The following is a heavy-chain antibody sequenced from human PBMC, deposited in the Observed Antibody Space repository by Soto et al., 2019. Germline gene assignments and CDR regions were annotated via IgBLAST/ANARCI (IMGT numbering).Heavy chain of an antibody. CDR2: ISYDGTNK. D-gene: IGHD6-13*01. J-gene: IGHJ4*02. V-gene: IGHV3-30*01. Sequence: QVQLVESGGSMVQPGRSLRLSCAASGFTFRNYAMDWVRQAPGKGLEWVAVISYDGTNKYYADSVKGRFTISRDNSKNALSLQMNSLRAEDTAVYYCARGDSNSWSDYWGQGTLVTVSS. CDR1: GFTFRNYA. CDR3: ARGDSNSWSDY.